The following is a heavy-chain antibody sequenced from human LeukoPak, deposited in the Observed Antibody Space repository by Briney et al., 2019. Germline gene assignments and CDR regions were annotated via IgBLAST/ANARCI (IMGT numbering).Heavy chain of an antibody. Sequence: SETLSLTCTVSGGSISSYYWSWIRQPPGKGLEWIGYIYYSGSTNYNPSLKSRVTISVDTSKNQFSLKLSSVTAADTAVYYCARQGRIAAAGRARPLDYWGQGTLVTVSS. CDR1: GGSISSYY. J-gene: IGHJ4*02. CDR3: ARQGRIAAAGRARPLDY. V-gene: IGHV4-59*01. D-gene: IGHD6-13*01. CDR2: IYYSGST.